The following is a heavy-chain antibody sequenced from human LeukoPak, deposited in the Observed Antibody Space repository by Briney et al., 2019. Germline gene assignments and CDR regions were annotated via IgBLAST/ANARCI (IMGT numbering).Heavy chain of an antibody. CDR1: GFKFTNYA. CDR3: ARGASSREYTTFDV. J-gene: IGHJ3*01. CDR2: IGGSGVTK. Sequence: GGSLRLSCAASGFKFTNYAMHWVRQAPGKGLEWVSTIGGSGVTKFYTDSVAGRFTISRDNSNNALFLQMNNLRAEDMAMYYCARGASSREYTTFDVWGQGAIVTVSS. V-gene: IGHV3-23*01. D-gene: IGHD6-13*01.